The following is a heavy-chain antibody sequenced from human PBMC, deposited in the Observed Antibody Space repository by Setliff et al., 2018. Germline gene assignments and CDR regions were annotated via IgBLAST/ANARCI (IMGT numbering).Heavy chain of an antibody. Sequence: ASVKVSCKASGYTFTSYGISWVRQAPGQGLEWMGWISAYNGNTNYAQKFQGRVTITADKSTSTAYMELSSLRSEDTAVYYCARVDCSSTSCYAGIYYYYMDVWGKGTTVTVSS. CDR2: ISAYNGNT. CDR1: GYTFTSYG. J-gene: IGHJ6*03. V-gene: IGHV1-18*01. CDR3: ARVDCSSTSCYAGIYYYYMDV. D-gene: IGHD2-2*01.